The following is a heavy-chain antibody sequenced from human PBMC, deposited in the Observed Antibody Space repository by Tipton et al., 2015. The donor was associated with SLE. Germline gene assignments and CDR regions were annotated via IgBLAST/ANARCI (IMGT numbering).Heavy chain of an antibody. J-gene: IGHJ6*03. CDR1: GFSFNSYE. V-gene: IGHV3-30*18. D-gene: IGHD5-12*01. CDR3: AKEQYSGYDLDV. CDR2: ISYDGSNE. Sequence: SLRLSCAASGFSFNSYEMNWVRQAPGKGLEWVAFISYDGSNEYYGDSVKGRFTISRDNSKNKVFLQMISLGVEDTAVYYCAKEQYSGYDLDVWGKGTTVTVSS.